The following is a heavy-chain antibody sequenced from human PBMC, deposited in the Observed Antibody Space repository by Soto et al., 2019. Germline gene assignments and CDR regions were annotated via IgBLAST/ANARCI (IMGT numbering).Heavy chain of an antibody. Sequence: SLRLSCAASGFTFSSYGMHWVRQAPGKGLEWVAVISYDGSNKYYADSVKGRFTISRDNSKNTLYLQMNSLRAEDTAVYYCAKASSYDSSGYDFDYWGQGTLVTVSS. CDR1: GFTFSSYG. CDR2: ISYDGSNK. CDR3: AKASSYDSSGYDFDY. D-gene: IGHD3-22*01. V-gene: IGHV3-30*18. J-gene: IGHJ4*02.